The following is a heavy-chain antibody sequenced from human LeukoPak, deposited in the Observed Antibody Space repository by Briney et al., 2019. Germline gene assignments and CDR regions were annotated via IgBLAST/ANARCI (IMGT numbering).Heavy chain of an antibody. CDR1: GSSISSYY. J-gene: IGHJ6*03. CDR2: IYYSGST. Sequence: PSETLSLTCTASGSSISSYYWSWIRQPPGKGLEWIGYIYYSGSTKYNPSLKSRVTISLDTSKNQFSLKLNSVTAADTAVYYCARQHGDCRPPYYYYMDVWGKGTTVTVSS. V-gene: IGHV4-59*08. CDR3: ARQHGDCRPPYYYYMDV. D-gene: IGHD4-17*01.